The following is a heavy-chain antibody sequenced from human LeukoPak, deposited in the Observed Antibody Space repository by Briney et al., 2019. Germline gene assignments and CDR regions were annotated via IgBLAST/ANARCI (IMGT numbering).Heavy chain of an antibody. D-gene: IGHD1-14*01. CDR2: ISSSGSTI. J-gene: IGHJ4*02. V-gene: IGHV3-48*03. CDR1: GFTFSGSA. Sequence: PGGSLRPSCASSGFTFSGSAMNWVRHAPGKGLECVSYISSSGSTIYYADSVKGRFTISRDNAKNSLYLQMNSLRAEDTAVYYCARDPPLEYYFDYWGQGTLVTVSS. CDR3: ARDPPLEYYFDY.